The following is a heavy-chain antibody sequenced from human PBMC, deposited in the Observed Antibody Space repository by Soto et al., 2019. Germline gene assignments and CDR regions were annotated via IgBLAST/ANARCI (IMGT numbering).Heavy chain of an antibody. CDR3: ARIAAAFGYSYGKHREHFDY. D-gene: IGHD5-18*01. J-gene: IGHJ4*02. CDR2: IYHSGST. V-gene: IGHV4-4*02. CDR1: GGSISSSNL. Sequence: PSETLSLTCAVSGGSISSSNLWSWVRQPPGKGLEWIGEIYHSGSTNYNPSLKSRVTISVDKSKNQFSLKLSSVTAADTAVYYCARIAAAFGYSYGKHREHFDYWGQGTLVTVSS.